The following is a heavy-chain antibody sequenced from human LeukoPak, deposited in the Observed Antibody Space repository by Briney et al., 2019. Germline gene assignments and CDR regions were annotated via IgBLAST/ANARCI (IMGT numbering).Heavy chain of an antibody. CDR1: GFTLSSYG. Sequence: GGSLRLSCAASGFTLSSYGMHWVRQAPGKGLEWVAVIWYDGSNKYYADSVKGRFTISRDNSKNTLYLQMNSLRAEDTAVYYCARDPYSSSWDDAFDIWGQGAMVTVSS. CDR2: IWYDGSNK. CDR3: ARDPYSSSWDDAFDI. J-gene: IGHJ3*02. V-gene: IGHV3-33*01. D-gene: IGHD6-13*01.